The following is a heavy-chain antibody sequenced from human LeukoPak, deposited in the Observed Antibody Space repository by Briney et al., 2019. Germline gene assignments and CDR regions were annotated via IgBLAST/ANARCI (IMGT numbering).Heavy chain of an antibody. Sequence: GGSLRLSCAASGFTFSSYSMNWVRQAPGKGLEWVSPISSSSSYIYYADSVKGRFTISRDNAKNSLYLQMNSLRAEDTAVYYCARDYYDILTGYEGAFDIWGQGTMVTVSS. CDR3: ARDYYDILTGYEGAFDI. CDR1: GFTFSSYS. CDR2: ISSSSSYI. J-gene: IGHJ3*02. V-gene: IGHV3-21*01. D-gene: IGHD3-9*01.